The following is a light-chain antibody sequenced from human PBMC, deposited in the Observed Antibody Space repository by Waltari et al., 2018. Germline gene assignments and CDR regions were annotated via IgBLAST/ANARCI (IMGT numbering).Light chain of an antibody. CDR2: AAS. Sequence: DIQMTQFPSSLSASVGDRGTMTCRASQTINSYLNWYQQKPGKAPKLLIYAASRLQSGVPARFSGSGSGTDFTLTISSLQPEDFATYYCQQSYSTPYTFGQGTKLEIK. J-gene: IGKJ2*01. CDR1: QTINSY. V-gene: IGKV1-39*01. CDR3: QQSYSTPYT.